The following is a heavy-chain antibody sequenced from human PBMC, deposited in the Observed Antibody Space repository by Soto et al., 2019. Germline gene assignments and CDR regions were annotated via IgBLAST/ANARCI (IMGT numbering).Heavy chain of an antibody. CDR3: AREEGYDNFYGMGV. CDR2: IIPIFGTA. J-gene: IGHJ6*02. CDR1: GGTFSSYA. Sequence: QVQLVQSGAEVKKPGSSVKVSCKASGGTFSSYAMSWVRQAPGQGLEWMGVIIPIFGTANYAQRCQGRVTITADVATNTAYMELTSLRSEDTAVYYCAREEGYDNFYGMGVWGQGTTVTVSS. V-gene: IGHV1-69*01.